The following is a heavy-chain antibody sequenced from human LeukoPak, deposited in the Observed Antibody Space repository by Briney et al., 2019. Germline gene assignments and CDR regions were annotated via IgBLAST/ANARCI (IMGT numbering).Heavy chain of an antibody. CDR3: AKAWGYSSGWYADY. CDR2: ISGSGGST. J-gene: IGHJ4*02. Sequence: GGSLRLSCAASGFTFSSYAMSWVRQAPGKGLEWVSAISGSGGSTYYADSVKGRFTISRDNSKNTLYLQMNSLRAEDTAVFYCAKAWGYSSGWYADYWGQGTLVTVSS. V-gene: IGHV3-23*01. D-gene: IGHD6-19*01. CDR1: GFTFSSYA.